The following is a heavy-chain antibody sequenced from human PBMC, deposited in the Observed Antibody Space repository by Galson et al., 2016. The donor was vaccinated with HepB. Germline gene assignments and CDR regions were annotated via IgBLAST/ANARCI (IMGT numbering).Heavy chain of an antibody. V-gene: IGHV3-30-3*01. CDR1: GISFSSYA. D-gene: IGHD6-13*01. Sequence: TLRLSCAASGISFSSYAMHWVRQAPGKGLEWVAVISHDGSNKYNADSVKGRFTISRDDSKNTLYLQMNSLRAEDTAVYYCAREAGRHTPLRIASAGYGMDVWGQGTTVTVSS. J-gene: IGHJ6*02. CDR3: AREAGRHTPLRIASAGYGMDV. CDR2: ISHDGSNK.